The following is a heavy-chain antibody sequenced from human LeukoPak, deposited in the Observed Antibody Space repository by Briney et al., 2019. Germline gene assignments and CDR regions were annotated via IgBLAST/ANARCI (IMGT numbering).Heavy chain of an antibody. J-gene: IGHJ5*02. Sequence: PSETLSLTCAVYGGSFSSYYWSWIRQPAGKGLEWIGRIYTSGSTNYNPSLKSRVTMSVDTSKNQFSLKLSSVTAADTAVYYCARGDSSWYAGWFDPWGQGTLVTVSS. CDR3: ARGDSSWYAGWFDP. CDR2: IYTSGST. D-gene: IGHD6-13*01. CDR1: GGSFSSYY. V-gene: IGHV4-59*10.